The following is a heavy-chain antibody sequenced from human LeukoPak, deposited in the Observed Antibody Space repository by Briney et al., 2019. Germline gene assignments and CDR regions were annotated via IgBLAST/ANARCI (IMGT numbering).Heavy chain of an antibody. CDR1: GFTFSRYA. Sequence: PGGSLRLSCAASGFTFSRYAMNWVRQAPGKGLDWVSYINTDSSDIHYADSVKGRFNISRDNARNTLYLQLRSLRAEDSAVYYCARDTFHPGLIDSWGQGTLVTVSS. V-gene: IGHV3-21*05. CDR2: INTDSSDI. D-gene: IGHD2-21*01. CDR3: ARDTFHPGLIDS. J-gene: IGHJ4*02.